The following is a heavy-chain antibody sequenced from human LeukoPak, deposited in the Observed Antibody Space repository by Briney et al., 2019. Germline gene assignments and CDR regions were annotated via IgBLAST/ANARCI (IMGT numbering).Heavy chain of an antibody. V-gene: IGHV5-51*01. CDR3: ARSPRNSGYFYPDY. D-gene: IGHD3-22*01. CDR1: GYRFTSHW. Sequence: RGESLKISCQGFGYRFTSHWIGWVRQMPGKGLEWMGIIYPNDADTKYSPSFQGQVTFSADKSFSAAYLQWSSLKASDTAMYFCARSPRNSGYFYPDYWGQGTLVTVSS. J-gene: IGHJ4*02. CDR2: IYPNDADT.